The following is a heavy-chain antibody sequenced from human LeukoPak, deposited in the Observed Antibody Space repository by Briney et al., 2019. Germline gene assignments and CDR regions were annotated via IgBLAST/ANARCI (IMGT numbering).Heavy chain of an antibody. CDR2: ILYDGSNK. D-gene: IGHD2-2*01. CDR1: GFTFSIYG. Sequence: PGGSLRLSCAASGFTFSIYGIHWVRQAPGKGLEWVAFILYDGSNKYYADSVKGRFTIFRDNSKNTLYLQMNGLRAEDAAVYYCAKDKPIVVVPAAVDAFDIWGQGTMVTVSS. CDR3: AKDKPIVVVPAAVDAFDI. V-gene: IGHV3-30*02. J-gene: IGHJ3*02.